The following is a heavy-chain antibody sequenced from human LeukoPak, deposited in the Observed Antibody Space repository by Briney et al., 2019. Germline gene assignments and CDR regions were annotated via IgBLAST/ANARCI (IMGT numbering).Heavy chain of an antibody. CDR2: INHSGST. Sequence: PSETLSLTCTVSGGSISSYYWSWIRQPPGKGLEWIGEINHSGSTNYNPSLKSRVTISVDTSKNQFSLKLSSVTAADTAVYYCARDKNDAFDIWGQGTMVTVSS. V-gene: IGHV4-34*01. J-gene: IGHJ3*02. CDR1: GGSISSYY. CDR3: ARDKNDAFDI.